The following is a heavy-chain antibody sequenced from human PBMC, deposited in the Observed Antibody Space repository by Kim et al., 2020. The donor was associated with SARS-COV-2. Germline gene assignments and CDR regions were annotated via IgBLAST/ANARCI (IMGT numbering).Heavy chain of an antibody. J-gene: IGHJ4*02. D-gene: IGHD3-9*01. CDR3: ASTYYDILTGYLHFDY. Sequence: SETLSLTCAVYGGSFSGYYWSWIRQPPGKGLEWIGEINHSGSTNYNPSLKSRVTISVDTSKNQFSLKLSSVTAADTAVYYCASTYYDILTGYLHFDYWGQGTLVTVSS. CDR2: INHSGST. V-gene: IGHV4-34*01. CDR1: GGSFSGYY.